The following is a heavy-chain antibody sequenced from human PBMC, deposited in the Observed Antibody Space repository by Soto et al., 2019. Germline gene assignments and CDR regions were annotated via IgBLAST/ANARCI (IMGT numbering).Heavy chain of an antibody. D-gene: IGHD3-22*01. V-gene: IGHV4-39*01. J-gene: IGHJ5*02. CDR1: GDSISNSRFY. CDR2: IYHTGNA. CDR3: ARDYFDSSDYTTNWFDP. Sequence: QLQLQESGPGLVKCSETLSLTCSVSGDSISNSRFYWAWIRQPPGEGLEWIGSIYHTGNAYYNPSLKSRVTIFVDTSKNQFSLKLTSVTAADTALYYCARDYFDSSDYTTNWFDPWGQGTLVTVSS.